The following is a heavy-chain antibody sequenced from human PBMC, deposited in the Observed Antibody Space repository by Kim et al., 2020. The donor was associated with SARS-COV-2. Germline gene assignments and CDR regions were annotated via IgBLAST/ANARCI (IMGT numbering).Heavy chain of an antibody. CDR3: AKDPIPNPYCSGGSCSYYFDY. CDR2: ISGSGGST. D-gene: IGHD2-15*01. V-gene: IGHV3-23*01. CDR1: GFTFSSYA. Sequence: GGSLRLSCAASGFTFSSYAMSWVRQAPGKGLEWVSAISGSGGSTYYADSVKGRFTISRDNSKNTLYLQMNSLRAEDTAVYYCAKDPIPNPYCSGGSCSYYFDYWGQGTLVTVSS. J-gene: IGHJ4*02.